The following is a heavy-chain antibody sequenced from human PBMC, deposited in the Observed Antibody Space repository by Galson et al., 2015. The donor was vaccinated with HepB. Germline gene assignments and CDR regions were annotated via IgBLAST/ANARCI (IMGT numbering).Heavy chain of an antibody. J-gene: IGHJ6*02. Sequence: SLRLSCAASGFTFSSYAMSWVRQAPGKGLEWVSAISGSGGSTYYADSVKGRFTISRDNSKNTLYLQMNSLRAEDTAVYYCAKWSGSSGWYGEYYYYYGMDVWGQGTTVTVSS. CDR3: AKWSGSSGWYGEYYYYYGMDV. CDR2: ISGSGGST. D-gene: IGHD6-19*01. CDR1: GFTFSSYA. V-gene: IGHV3-23*01.